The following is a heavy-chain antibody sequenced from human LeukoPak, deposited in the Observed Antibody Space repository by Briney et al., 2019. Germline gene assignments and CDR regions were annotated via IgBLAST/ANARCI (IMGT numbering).Heavy chain of an antibody. CDR1: GFTFSSYG. Sequence: GGSLRLSCAASGFTFSSYGMHWVRQAPGKGLEWVAVISYDGSNKYYADSVKGRFTISRDNSKNTLYLQMNSLRAEDTAVYYCARDYEEMATIPGYWGQGTLVTVSS. D-gene: IGHD5-24*01. CDR2: ISYDGSNK. CDR3: ARDYEEMATIPGY. J-gene: IGHJ4*02. V-gene: IGHV3-30*03.